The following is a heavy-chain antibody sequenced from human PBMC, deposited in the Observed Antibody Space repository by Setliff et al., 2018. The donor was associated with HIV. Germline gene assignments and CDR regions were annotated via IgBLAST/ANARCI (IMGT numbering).Heavy chain of an antibody. CDR1: GFTFSSFW. Sequence: GESLKISCAASGFTFSSFWMSWVRQAPGKGLEWVANINQVESEKYYVDSVKGRFTISRDNAKNSLYLQMNSLGVEDTAIYFRVRGKRYAYTSGGLDVWGQGTTVTVSS. CDR3: VRGKRYAYTSGGLDV. V-gene: IGHV3-7*01. CDR2: INQVESEK. J-gene: IGHJ6*02. D-gene: IGHD3-16*01.